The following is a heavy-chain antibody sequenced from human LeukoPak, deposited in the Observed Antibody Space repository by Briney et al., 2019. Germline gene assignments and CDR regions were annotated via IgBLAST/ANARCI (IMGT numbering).Heavy chain of an antibody. CDR3: AKEKRIAARRGYYFDY. J-gene: IGHJ4*02. Sequence: GGSLRLSCAASGFTFSSYAMSWVRQAPGKGLEWVSAISGSGGSTYYADSVKGRFTISRDNSKNTLYLQMNSLRAEDTAVYYCAKEKRIAARRGYYFDYWGQGTLVTVSS. D-gene: IGHD6-6*01. CDR2: ISGSGGST. V-gene: IGHV3-23*01. CDR1: GFTFSSYA.